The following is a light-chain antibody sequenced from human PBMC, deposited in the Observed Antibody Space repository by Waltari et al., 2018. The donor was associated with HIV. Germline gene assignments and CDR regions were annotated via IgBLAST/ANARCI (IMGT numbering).Light chain of an antibody. CDR1: QSLIYTDGNTY. CDR3: MQSTHWPGT. V-gene: IGKV2-30*01. J-gene: IGKJ1*01. Sequence: EAVLTQSPVSLSVALGRPASISCISSQSLIYTDGNTYLNWFHQRPGQSPRRLIYKISNRDSWVPDRFSGSGSVTEFTLHISRVEAEDVGIFYCMQSTHWPGTFGQGTKVEIQ. CDR2: KIS.